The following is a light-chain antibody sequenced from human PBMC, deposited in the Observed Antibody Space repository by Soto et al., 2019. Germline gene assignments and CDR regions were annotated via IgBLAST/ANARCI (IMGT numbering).Light chain of an antibody. CDR2: KAS. V-gene: IGKV1-5*03. CDR1: QSISTW. J-gene: IGKJ4*01. Sequence: DIQMTQSPSTLSASVGDRVTITCRASQSISTWLAWYQLKPGKAPKFLIYKASRLESGVPSRFSGSGSGTEFTLTISSLQPDDFATYYCQQYNSYSLTFGGGTKVEIK. CDR3: QQYNSYSLT.